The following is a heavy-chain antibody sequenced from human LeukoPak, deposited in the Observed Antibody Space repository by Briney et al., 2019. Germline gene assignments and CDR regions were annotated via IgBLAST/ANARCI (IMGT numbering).Heavy chain of an antibody. J-gene: IGHJ5*02. V-gene: IGHV3-11*01. CDR2: ISMSGSVI. CDR1: GFKFRDYY. D-gene: IGHD3-22*01. Sequence: PGGSLRLSCAASGFKFRDYYMSWIRQAPGKGLEWISYISMSGSVIQYSDSVKGRFTTPRDNVKNSLHLQMDSLRVDDTAVYYCARGGWSRGWFDPWGQGTLVSVSS. CDR3: ARGGWSRGWFDP.